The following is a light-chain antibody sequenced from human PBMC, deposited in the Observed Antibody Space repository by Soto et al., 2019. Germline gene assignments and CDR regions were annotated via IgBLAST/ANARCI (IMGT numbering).Light chain of an antibody. V-gene: IGKV1-5*01. Sequence: DIRMTQSPSTLSACVGDRVTMXCRASQSIINWLAWYQQTPGKAPKLLIYEASSLERGGPPSFSGSGSATEFTPTISSLQPDDFATYYRQQYNTYPWTFGQGTKVDIK. CDR1: QSIINW. J-gene: IGKJ1*01. CDR2: EAS. CDR3: QQYNTYPWT.